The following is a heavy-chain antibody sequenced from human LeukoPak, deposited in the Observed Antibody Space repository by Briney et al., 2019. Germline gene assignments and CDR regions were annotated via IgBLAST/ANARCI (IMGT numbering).Heavy chain of an antibody. D-gene: IGHD5-12*01. J-gene: IGHJ3*01. CDR3: GKDPNGGYIGAFDF. V-gene: IGHV3-23*01. CDR1: GLAFRNYA. Sequence: GGSLRLSCVASGLAFRNYAMTWVRQAPGKGLEWVSVIRGSGGDIRYADSVKGRFTISRHNSVNTLYLQMNSLRAEDTAVYYCGKDPNGGYIGAFDFWGQGTMVTVSS. CDR2: IRGSGGDI.